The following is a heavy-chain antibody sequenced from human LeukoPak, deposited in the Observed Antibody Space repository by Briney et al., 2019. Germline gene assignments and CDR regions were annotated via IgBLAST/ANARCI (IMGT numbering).Heavy chain of an antibody. Sequence: GGSLRLSCAASGFTLSDYSMNWVRQAPGKGLEWVSYITKSSPTIYYADSVKGRFTISRDDAKNSLYLQMNNLRAEDTAVYYCARDRGRSGSYYVFDYWGQGTLVTVSS. CDR3: ARDRGRSGSYYVFDY. V-gene: IGHV3-48*01. CDR1: GFTLSDYS. J-gene: IGHJ4*02. D-gene: IGHD1-26*01. CDR2: ITKSSPTI.